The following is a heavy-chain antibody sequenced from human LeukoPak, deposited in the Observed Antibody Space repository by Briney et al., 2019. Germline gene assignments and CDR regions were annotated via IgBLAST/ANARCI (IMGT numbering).Heavy chain of an antibody. Sequence: PSETLSLTCAVYGGSFSGYYWSWIRHPPGKGLEWSGEINHSGSTNYNPSLKSRVTISVDTSKNQFSLKLSSVTAADTAVYYCASGVIAAGRPNWFDPWGQGTLVTVSS. CDR2: INHSGST. CDR1: GGSFSGYY. V-gene: IGHV4-34*01. D-gene: IGHD6-13*01. J-gene: IGHJ5*02. CDR3: ASGVIAAGRPNWFDP.